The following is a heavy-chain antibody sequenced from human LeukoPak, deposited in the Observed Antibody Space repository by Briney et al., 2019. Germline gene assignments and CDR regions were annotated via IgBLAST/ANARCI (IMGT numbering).Heavy chain of an antibody. D-gene: IGHD3-16*02. CDR3: AATPYDYVWGSYRYGVWFDP. Sequence: SETLSLTCAFYGRSFSGYYWTWIRQTPGNGLEWIGEINHSGITDYNPSLRSRVTISVDTSKNQFSLKLSSVTAADTAVYYCAATPYDYVWGSYRYGVWFDPWGQGTLVTVSS. J-gene: IGHJ5*02. V-gene: IGHV4-34*01. CDR2: INHSGIT. CDR1: GRSFSGYY.